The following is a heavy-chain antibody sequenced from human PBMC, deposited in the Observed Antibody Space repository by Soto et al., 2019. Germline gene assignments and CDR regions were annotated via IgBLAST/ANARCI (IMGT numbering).Heavy chain of an antibody. Sequence: QVQLVESGGGVVQPGVSLRLSCAASGFNFKNYGMHWVRQGPGKGLEWVAVIWNDGSNKYYGDSVQGRVTISRDNSKNTVYLQLNSLRVDATAVYQCARDPGRGEPPFDYWGQGTLVTVSS. CDR3: ARDPGRGEPPFDY. D-gene: IGHD3-10*01. CDR2: IWNDGSNK. J-gene: IGHJ4*02. V-gene: IGHV3-33*01. CDR1: GFNFKNYG.